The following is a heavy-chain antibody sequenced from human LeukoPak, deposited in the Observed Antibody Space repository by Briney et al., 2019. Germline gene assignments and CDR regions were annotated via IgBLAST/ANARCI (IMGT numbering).Heavy chain of an antibody. Sequence: GGSLRLACAASGFTFSNYALSWVRQAPGKGLEWVSSIGSSVNTTHYADSVKGRLTISRDNSKNTLYLQMNSLSAEDTAIYYCARDQAFDWFYYYYGMDVWGLGTTVIVSS. CDR3: ARDQAFDWFYYYYGMDV. D-gene: IGHD3-9*01. CDR2: IGSSVNTT. CDR1: GFTFSNYA. J-gene: IGHJ6*02. V-gene: IGHV3-23*01.